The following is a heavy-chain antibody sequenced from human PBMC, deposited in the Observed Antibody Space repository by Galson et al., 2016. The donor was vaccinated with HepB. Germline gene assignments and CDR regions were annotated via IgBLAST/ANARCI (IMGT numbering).Heavy chain of an antibody. CDR1: RFTFNSYG. V-gene: IGHV3-30*03. J-gene: IGHJ4*02. CDR3: ARDSHDYGGSRPFDA. D-gene: IGHD4-23*01. CDR2: ISFDGSDK. Sequence: SLRLSCAASRFTFNSYGMHWVRQAPGKGLEWVAGISFDGSDKKYGHSVKGRFSISRDTSTSTVYMELRSLRSDDTAVYYCARDSHDYGGSRPFDAWGQGTLVTVSS.